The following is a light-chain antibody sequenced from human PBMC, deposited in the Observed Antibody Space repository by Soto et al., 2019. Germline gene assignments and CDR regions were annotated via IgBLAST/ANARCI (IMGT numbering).Light chain of an antibody. CDR2: DAS. Sequence: IQMTQSPSTRSASVGDRVNITCRASQRMNDCLAWYQQKPGKAPKVLIYDASSLQSGVPSRFSGSGSGTEFTLTIDSLQPDDVATYYCLRYNAFSQTFGQGTKV. V-gene: IGKV1-5*01. CDR1: QRMNDC. J-gene: IGKJ1*01. CDR3: LRYNAFSQT.